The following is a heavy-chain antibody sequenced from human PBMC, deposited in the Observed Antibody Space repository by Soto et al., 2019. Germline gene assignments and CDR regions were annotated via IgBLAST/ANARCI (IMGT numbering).Heavy chain of an antibody. J-gene: IGHJ4*02. CDR2: VKGDERST. V-gene: IGHV3-74*01. Sequence: EVQLVESGGGLVRSGGSLRLSCAVSGFTFNSYCMHWVRQGPGKGLVWVSRVKGDERSTNYEDVVKGRFAISRDNARNTVYLRMNSLRAEDTAVYFFARGGLGTYLLDQWVQGTLVTVSS. CDR3: ARGGLGTYLLDQ. CDR1: GFTFNSYC. D-gene: IGHD3-10*01.